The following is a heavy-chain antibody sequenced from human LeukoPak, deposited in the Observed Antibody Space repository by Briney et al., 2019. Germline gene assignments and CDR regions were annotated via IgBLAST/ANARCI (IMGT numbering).Heavy chain of an antibody. D-gene: IGHD2-15*01. CDR2: IRQDGNEK. Sequence: GSLRLSCRASGFTFINYWMSWVRQAPGKGLEWVANIRQDGNEKYSVDSVKGRFTISRDNAKNSLYLQMNSLRAEDTAVYYCARPRGYCSGGSCFPPDYWGQGTLVTVSS. J-gene: IGHJ4*02. CDR3: ARPRGYCSGGSCFPPDY. V-gene: IGHV3-7*04. CDR1: GFTFINYW.